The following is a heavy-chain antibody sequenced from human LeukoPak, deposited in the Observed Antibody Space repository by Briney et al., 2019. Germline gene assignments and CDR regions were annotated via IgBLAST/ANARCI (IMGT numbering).Heavy chain of an antibody. CDR3: ARGGMFYGDYFSLGY. CDR2: IYYSGST. V-gene: IGHV4-59*01. D-gene: IGHD4-17*01. Sequence: PSETLSLTCTVSGGSISSYYWSWIRQPPGKGLEWIGHIYYSGSTNYNPSLKSRVTISVDTSKNQFSLKLSSVTAADTAVYYCARGGMFYGDYFSLGYWGQGTLVTVSS. CDR1: GGSISSYY. J-gene: IGHJ4*02.